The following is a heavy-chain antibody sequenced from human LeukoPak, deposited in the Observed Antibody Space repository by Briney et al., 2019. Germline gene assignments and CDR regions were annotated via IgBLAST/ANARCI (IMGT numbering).Heavy chain of an antibody. Sequence: AAVMLSCKASGYTFTSYGISWVRQAPVQGLEWMGWISAYNGNTNFAQKLQGRITMTTDTSTSTAYMELRSLRSDDTAVYYCVRSGYCYGGTCHSGAFDIWGQGTVVTVSS. V-gene: IGHV1-18*01. J-gene: IGHJ3*02. CDR2: ISAYNGNT. CDR1: GYTFTSYG. CDR3: VRSGYCYGGTCHSGAFDI. D-gene: IGHD2-15*01.